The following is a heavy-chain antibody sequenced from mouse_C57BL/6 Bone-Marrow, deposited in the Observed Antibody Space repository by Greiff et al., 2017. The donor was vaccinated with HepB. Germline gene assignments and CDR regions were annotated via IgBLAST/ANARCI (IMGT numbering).Heavy chain of an antibody. Sequence: DVMLVESGGGLVQPGGSLKLSCAASGFTFSDYGMAWVRQAPRKGPEWVAFISNLAYSIYYADTVTGRFTISRENAKNTLYLEMSSLRSEDTAMYYCARGGGFAYWGQGTLVTVSA. V-gene: IGHV5-15*01. CDR1: GFTFSDYG. CDR2: ISNLAYSI. CDR3: ARGGGFAY. J-gene: IGHJ3*01.